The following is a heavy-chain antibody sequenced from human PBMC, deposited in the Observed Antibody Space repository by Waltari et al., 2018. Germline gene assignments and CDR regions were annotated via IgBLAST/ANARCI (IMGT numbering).Heavy chain of an antibody. D-gene: IGHD1-26*01. Sequence: QVQLVESGGGVVQPGGSLRLSCAASGFTFSSYGMHWVRQAPGKGLEWVAFIRYDGSNKYYADSVKGRFTISRDNSKNTLYLQMNSRRAEDTAVYYCAKDWGGSSYYFDYWGQGTLVTVSS. CDR3: AKDWGGSSYYFDY. CDR1: GFTFSSYG. V-gene: IGHV3-30*02. CDR2: IRYDGSNK. J-gene: IGHJ4*02.